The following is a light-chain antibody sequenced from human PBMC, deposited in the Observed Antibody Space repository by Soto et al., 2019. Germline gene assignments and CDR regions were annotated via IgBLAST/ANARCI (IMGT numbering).Light chain of an antibody. CDR2: EGT. J-gene: IGLJ2*01. CDR1: STDFENYNL. V-gene: IGLV2-23*01. Sequence: QSALTQPASVSGSPGQSITISCTRSSTDFENYNLVSWYQHCPDKAPKLIIYEGTKQPSVISDRFSGSESDTTASLIISGLPPEDEADYYCSSYAGSSARVVFGGGTKLAVL. CDR3: SSYAGSSARVV.